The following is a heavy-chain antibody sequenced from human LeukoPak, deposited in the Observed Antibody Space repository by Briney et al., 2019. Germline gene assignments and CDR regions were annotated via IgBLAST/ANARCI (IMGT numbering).Heavy chain of an antibody. D-gene: IGHD4-23*01. J-gene: IGHJ3*02. CDR3: ARLYGGNGAFDI. CDR2: INHSGST. CDR1: GGSFSGYY. V-gene: IGHV4-34*01. Sequence: SETLSLTCAVYGGSFSGYYWSWIRQPPGKGLEWIGEINHSGSTNYNPSLKSRVTISVDTSKNQFSLKLSSVTAADTAVYYCARLYGGNGAFDIWGQGTMVTVSS.